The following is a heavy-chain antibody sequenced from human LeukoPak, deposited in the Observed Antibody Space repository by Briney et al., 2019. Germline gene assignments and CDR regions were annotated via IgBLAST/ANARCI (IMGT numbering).Heavy chain of an antibody. CDR1: GYSISSGYY. CDR2: IYHSGST. CDR3: ARRPSPGSWLVRGAYFDY. V-gene: IGHV4-38-2*02. D-gene: IGHD6-19*01. Sequence: PSETLSLTCTVSGYSISSGYYWGWIRQPPGKGLEWIGSIYHSGSTYYNPSLKSRVTISVDTSKNQFSLKLSSVTAADTAVYYCARRPSPGSWLVRGAYFDYWGQGTLVTVSS. J-gene: IGHJ4*02.